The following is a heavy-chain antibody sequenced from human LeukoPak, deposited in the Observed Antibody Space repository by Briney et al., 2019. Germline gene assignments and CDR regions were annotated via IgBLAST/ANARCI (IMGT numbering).Heavy chain of an antibody. V-gene: IGHV3-30*18. Sequence: GGSLRLSCAASGFTFSSYGMHWVRQAPGKGLEWVAVISYDGSNKYYADSVKGRFTISRDNSKNTLYLQMNSLRAEDTAVYYCAKDPRLLWFGELNYFDYWGQGTLVTVSS. CDR3: AKDPRLLWFGELNYFDY. J-gene: IGHJ4*02. D-gene: IGHD3-10*01. CDR1: GFTFSSYG. CDR2: ISYDGSNK.